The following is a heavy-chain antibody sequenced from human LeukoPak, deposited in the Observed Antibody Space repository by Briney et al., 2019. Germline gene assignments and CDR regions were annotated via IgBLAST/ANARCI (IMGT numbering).Heavy chain of an antibody. Sequence: GGSLRLSCAASGFTFSSYAMHWVRQAPGKGLEWVAVISYDGSNKYYADSVKGRFTISRDNSKNTLYLQMNSLRAEDTAVYYCARARDTAMADFYYWGQGTLVTVSS. D-gene: IGHD5-18*01. CDR3: ARARDTAMADFYY. V-gene: IGHV3-30-3*01. CDR1: GFTFSSYA. CDR2: ISYDGSNK. J-gene: IGHJ4*02.